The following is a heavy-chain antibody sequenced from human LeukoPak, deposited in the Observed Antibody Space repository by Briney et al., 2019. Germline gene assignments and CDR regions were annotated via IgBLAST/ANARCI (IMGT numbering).Heavy chain of an antibody. CDR3: ARVFSDFWSGYSYGWWFDP. V-gene: IGHV3-7*01. CDR2: IKQDGSEK. J-gene: IGHJ5*02. D-gene: IGHD3-3*01. CDR1: GFTFSSYW. Sequence: GGSLRLSCAASGFTFSSYWMSWVRQAPGKGLEWVANIKQDGSEKYYVDSVKGRFTISRDNAKNSLYLQMNSLRAEDTAVYYCARVFSDFWSGYSYGWWFDPWGQGTLVTVPS.